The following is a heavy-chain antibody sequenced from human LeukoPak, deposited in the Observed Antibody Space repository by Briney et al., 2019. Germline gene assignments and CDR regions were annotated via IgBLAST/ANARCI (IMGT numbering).Heavy chain of an antibody. V-gene: IGHV3-23*01. CDR1: LFTLSRYA. Sequence: PGGSLRDSRVASLFTLSRYAMSWVRQARGKGVEWVSAICGSGGSTDYADTVKGRFTISRDNSKNALYLQMNSLRAEDTAVYYCAKCRRAPIAGAAYYYYYYYMDVWGKGTSVTVSS. J-gene: IGHJ6*03. CDR2: ICGSGGST. CDR3: AKCRRAPIAGAAYYYYYYYMDV. D-gene: IGHD6-13*01.